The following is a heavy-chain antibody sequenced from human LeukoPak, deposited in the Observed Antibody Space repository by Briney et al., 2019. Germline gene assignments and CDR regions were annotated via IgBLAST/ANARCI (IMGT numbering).Heavy chain of an antibody. J-gene: IGHJ6*02. CDR3: ASGLYSGSYYGDYYYGMDV. CDR2: IYYSGST. D-gene: IGHD1-26*01. CDR1: GGSISSYY. Sequence: SETLSLTRTVSGGSISSYYWSWIRQPPGKGLEWIGYIYYSGSTNYNPSLKSRVTISVDTSKNQFSLKLSSVTAADTAVYYCASGLYSGSYYGDYYYGMDVWGRGTTVTVSS. V-gene: IGHV4-59*08.